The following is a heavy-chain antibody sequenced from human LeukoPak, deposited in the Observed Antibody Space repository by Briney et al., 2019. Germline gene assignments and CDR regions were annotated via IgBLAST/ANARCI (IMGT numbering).Heavy chain of an antibody. CDR3: AGFPNWNNPVY. Sequence: SQTLSLTCSVSGASISSSNYFWSWIRRSPGKGLEWIGYIYYRGTTYYNPSLKSRVIISEGSSKSQFSLELTSVTAADTAVYYCAGFPNWNNPVYWGQGTLVTVSS. V-gene: IGHV4-30-4*08. J-gene: IGHJ4*02. D-gene: IGHD1/OR15-1a*01. CDR2: IYYRGTT. CDR1: GASISSSNYF.